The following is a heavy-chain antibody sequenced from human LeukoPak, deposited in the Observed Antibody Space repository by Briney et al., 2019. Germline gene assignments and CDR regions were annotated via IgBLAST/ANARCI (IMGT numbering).Heavy chain of an antibody. V-gene: IGHV3-15*01. CDR3: TTDGGNIVGAT. J-gene: IGHJ5*02. D-gene: IGHD1-26*01. Sequence: GGSLRLACVAAGFNFGNYWMHWVRQAPGKGLEWVDRIKSKTDGGTTDYGAPVKGRFTISRDDSKNTQYLQMNSLKTEDTAVYYCTTDGGNIVGATWGQGTLVTVSS. CDR2: IKSKTDGGTT. CDR1: GFNFGNYW.